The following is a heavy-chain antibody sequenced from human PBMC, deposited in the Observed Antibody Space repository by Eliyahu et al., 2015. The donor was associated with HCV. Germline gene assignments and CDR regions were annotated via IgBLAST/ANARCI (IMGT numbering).Heavy chain of an antibody. J-gene: IGHJ2*01. Sequence: EVQMVESGGGLVQPGGSLRLSCAASGXTFXSYNMNWXRQAPGKGLEWVSYISSSTITIYYADSVKGRFTISRDNAKNSLYLQVNSLRAEDTAVYFCARDSGPLGDGYNFWDSWSAWYFDLWGGGTLVTVSS. D-gene: IGHD5-24*01. V-gene: IGHV3-48*01. CDR1: GXTFXSYN. CDR2: ISSSTITI. CDR3: ARDSGPLGDGYNFWDSWSAWYFDL.